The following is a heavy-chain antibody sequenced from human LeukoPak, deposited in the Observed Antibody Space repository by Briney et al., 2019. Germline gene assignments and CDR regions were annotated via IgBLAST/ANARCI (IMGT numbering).Heavy chain of an antibody. V-gene: IGHV1-8*03. J-gene: IGHJ4*02. CDR1: GYTFTSYD. D-gene: IGHD3-22*01. Sequence: ASVKVSCKASGYTFTSYDINWVRQATGQGLEWMGWMNPNSGNTGYAQKFQGRVTITRNTPISTAYMELSSLRSEDTAVYYCARALFVYYYDSSGYYYYFDYWGQGTLVTVSS. CDR2: MNPNSGNT. CDR3: ARALFVYYYDSSGYYYYFDY.